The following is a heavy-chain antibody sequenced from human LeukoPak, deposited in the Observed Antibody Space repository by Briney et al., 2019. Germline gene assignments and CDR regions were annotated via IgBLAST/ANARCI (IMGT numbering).Heavy chain of an antibody. CDR2: IYYSRST. J-gene: IGHJ3*02. V-gene: IGHV4-59*01. CDR1: GGSISSYY. Sequence: SETLSLTCTVSGGSISSYYWSWIRQPPGKGLEWIGYIYYSRSTNYNPSLKSRVTISVDTSKNQFSLKLSSVTAADTAVYYCARSYDSSYDAFDIWGQGTMVTVSS. D-gene: IGHD3-22*01. CDR3: ARSYDSSYDAFDI.